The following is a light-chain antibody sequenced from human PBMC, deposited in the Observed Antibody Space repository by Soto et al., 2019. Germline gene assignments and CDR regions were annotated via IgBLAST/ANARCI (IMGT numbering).Light chain of an antibody. CDR2: GAS. Sequence: EIVMTQSPATLSVSPGERATLSCRASQSVSSNLAWYQQKPGQAPRPLIYGASTRATGIPSRFNGSRSGTAFTLTVSCLQSEDFAVYYLQQYDNWRYTFGQGTKLEIK. CDR3: QQYDNWRYT. J-gene: IGKJ2*01. CDR1: QSVSSN. V-gene: IGKV3-15*01.